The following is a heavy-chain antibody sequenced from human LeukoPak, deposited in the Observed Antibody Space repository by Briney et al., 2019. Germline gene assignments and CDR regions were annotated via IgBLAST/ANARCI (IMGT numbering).Heavy chain of an antibody. CDR1: GGSISSYY. V-gene: IGHV4-34*01. CDR3: ARALRGIAAAGHPADYYGMDV. J-gene: IGHJ6*02. D-gene: IGHD6-13*01. CDR2: INHSGST. Sequence: SETLSLSCTVSGGSISSYYWSWIRQPPGKGLEWIGEINHSGSTNYNPSLKSRVTISVDTSKNQFSLKLSSVTAADTAVYYCARALRGIAAAGHPADYYGMDVWGQGTTVTVSS.